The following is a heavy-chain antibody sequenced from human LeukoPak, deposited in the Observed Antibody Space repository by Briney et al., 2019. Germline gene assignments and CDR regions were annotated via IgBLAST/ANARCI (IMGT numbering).Heavy chain of an antibody. CDR2: INPSGGST. D-gene: IGHD3-9*01. J-gene: IGHJ4*02. CDR1: GYTFTSYY. CDR3: ARAQGYYDILTGYYRFDY. Sequence: ASVKVSCKASGYTFTSYYMHWVRQAPGQGLEWMGIINPSGGSTSYAQKFQGRVTMTTDTSTSTAYMELRSLRSDDTAVYYCARAQGYYDILTGYYRFDYWGQGTLVTVSS. V-gene: IGHV1-46*01.